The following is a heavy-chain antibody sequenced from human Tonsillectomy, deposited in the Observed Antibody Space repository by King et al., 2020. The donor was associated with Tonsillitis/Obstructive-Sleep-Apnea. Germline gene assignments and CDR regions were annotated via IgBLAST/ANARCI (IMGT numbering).Heavy chain of an antibody. CDR1: GGSISTSSYQ. D-gene: IGHD2-15*01. J-gene: IGHJ3*02. CDR2: IYYSGST. Sequence: VQLQESGPGLVKPSETLSLTCTVSGGSISTSSYQWGWVRQPPGKGLEWIGSIYYSGSTYCNPSLKSRVTISVDTSKSQFSLKLSSVTAADTAVYYCARRPDYSLKKDSFDIWSQGTMVTVSS. V-gene: IGHV4-39*01. CDR3: ARRPDYSLKKDSFDI.